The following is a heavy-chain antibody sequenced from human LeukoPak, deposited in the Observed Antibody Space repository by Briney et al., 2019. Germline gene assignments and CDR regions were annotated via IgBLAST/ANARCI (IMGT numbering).Heavy chain of an antibody. CDR2: ISYDGSNK. CDR3: VKGPLITAAGTY. Sequence: GGSLRLSCAASGFTFSSYAMHWVRQAPGKGLEWVAVISYDGSNKYYADSVKGRFTISRDNAKNSLSLQMSSLRVEDTAVYYCVKGPLITAAGTYWGQGTLVTVSS. CDR1: GFTFSSYA. J-gene: IGHJ4*02. D-gene: IGHD6-13*01. V-gene: IGHV3-30-3*01.